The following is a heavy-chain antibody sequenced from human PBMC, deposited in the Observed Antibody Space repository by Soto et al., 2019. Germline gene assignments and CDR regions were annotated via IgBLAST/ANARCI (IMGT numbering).Heavy chain of an antibody. D-gene: IGHD6-13*01. CDR3: ARDREGSSWSRAFDI. Sequence: PSETLSLTCAVAGGSISSGGYSWSWIRKPPGKGLEWIGYIYHSGSTYYNPSLKSRVTISVDRSKNQFSLKLSSVTAADTAVYYCARDREGSSWSRAFDIWGQGTMVTVSS. V-gene: IGHV4-30-2*01. J-gene: IGHJ3*02. CDR1: GGSISSGGYS. CDR2: IYHSGST.